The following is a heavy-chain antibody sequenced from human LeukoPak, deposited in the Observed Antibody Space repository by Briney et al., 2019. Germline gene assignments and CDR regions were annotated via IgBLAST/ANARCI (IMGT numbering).Heavy chain of an antibody. CDR3: ARGVREYSYGYYFDY. V-gene: IGHV4-59*08. D-gene: IGHD5-18*01. Sequence: SETLSLTCTVSGGSISSYYWSWIRQPPGTGLEWSGYIYYSGSTYYNPSLKSRVTISVDTSKNQFSLKLSSVTAADTAVYYCARGVREYSYGYYFDYWGQGTLVTVSS. J-gene: IGHJ4*02. CDR2: IYYSGST. CDR1: GGSISSYY.